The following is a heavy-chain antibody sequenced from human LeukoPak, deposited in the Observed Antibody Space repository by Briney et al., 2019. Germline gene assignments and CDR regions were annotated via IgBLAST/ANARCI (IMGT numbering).Heavy chain of an antibody. D-gene: IGHD2-21*02. Sequence: SETLSLTCAVYGGSFSGYYWSWIRQPPGKGLEWIGSIYYSGSTYYNPSLKSRVTISVDTSKNQFSLKLSSVTAADTAVYYCARQSRYCGGDCWDWFDPWGQGTLVTVSS. CDR3: ARQSRYCGGDCWDWFDP. CDR2: IYYSGST. CDR1: GGSFSGYY. J-gene: IGHJ5*02. V-gene: IGHV4-34*01.